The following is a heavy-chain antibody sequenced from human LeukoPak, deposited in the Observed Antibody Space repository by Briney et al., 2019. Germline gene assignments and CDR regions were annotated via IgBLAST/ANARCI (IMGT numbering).Heavy chain of an antibody. CDR3: AKVRVGATIDD. J-gene: IGHJ4*02. CDR1: GFTFSSYG. Sequence: GGSLRLSCAASGFTFSSYGMHWVRQAPGKGLEWVAVISYDGSNKYYADSVKGRFTISRDNSKNTLYLRMNSLRAEDTAVYYCAKVRVGATIDDWGQGTLVTVSS. D-gene: IGHD1-26*01. V-gene: IGHV3-30*18. CDR2: ISYDGSNK.